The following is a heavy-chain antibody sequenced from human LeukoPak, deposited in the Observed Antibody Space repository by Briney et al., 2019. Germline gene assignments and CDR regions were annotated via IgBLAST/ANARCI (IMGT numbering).Heavy chain of an antibody. CDR2: IKQDGSEK. J-gene: IGHJ4*02. CDR3: ARDRRYYDFWSGKQGFDY. CDR1: GFTFSSYW. D-gene: IGHD3-3*01. Sequence: GGSLRLSCAASGFTFSSYWMSWVRQAPGKGLEWVANIKQDGSEKYYVDSVKGRFTISRDNAKNSLYLQMNSLRAEDTAVYYCARDRRYYDFWSGKQGFDYWGQGTLVTVSS. V-gene: IGHV3-7*01.